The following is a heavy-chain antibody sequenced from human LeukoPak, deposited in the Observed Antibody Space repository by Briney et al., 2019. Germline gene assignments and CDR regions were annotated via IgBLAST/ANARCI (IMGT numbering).Heavy chain of an antibody. J-gene: IGHJ4*02. D-gene: IGHD5-18*01. CDR2: IYYSGST. Sequence: SETLSLTCTVSGGSISSYYWSWIRQPPGKGLEWIGYIYYSGSTNYNPSLKSRVTISVDTSKNQISLKLSSVTAADTAVYYCARSDSYGYVYYFDYWGQGTLVTVSS. V-gene: IGHV4-59*01. CDR3: ARSDSYGYVYYFDY. CDR1: GGSISSYY.